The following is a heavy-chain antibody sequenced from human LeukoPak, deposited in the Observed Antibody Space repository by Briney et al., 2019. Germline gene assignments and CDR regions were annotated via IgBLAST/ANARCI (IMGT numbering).Heavy chain of an antibody. V-gene: IGHV3-21*01. D-gene: IGHD1-26*01. CDR3: ARVHSGSYYPDY. Sequence: PGGSLRLSCAASGFTFSSYSMNWVRQAPGKGLEWVSSISSSSSYIYYADSVKGRFTISRDNAKNSLYLQMNSLRAEDTAVYYCARVHSGSYYPDYWGQGTLVTVSS. CDR2: ISSSSSYI. J-gene: IGHJ4*02. CDR1: GFTFSSYS.